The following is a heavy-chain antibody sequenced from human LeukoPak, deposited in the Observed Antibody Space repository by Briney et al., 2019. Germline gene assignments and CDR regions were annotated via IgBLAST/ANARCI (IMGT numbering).Heavy chain of an antibody. D-gene: IGHD3-3*01. J-gene: IGHJ6*03. Sequence: GGSLRLSCAASGFTFSSYWMHWVRQAPGKGLLWVSRVNTDGSTTNYADSVKGRFTISRDNAKNTLYLQMNSLRAEDTAVYYCAKTQYYDFWSGPRPHYYYMDVWGKGTTVTVSS. CDR1: GFTFSSYW. CDR3: AKTQYYDFWSGPRPHYYYMDV. V-gene: IGHV3-74*01. CDR2: VNTDGSTT.